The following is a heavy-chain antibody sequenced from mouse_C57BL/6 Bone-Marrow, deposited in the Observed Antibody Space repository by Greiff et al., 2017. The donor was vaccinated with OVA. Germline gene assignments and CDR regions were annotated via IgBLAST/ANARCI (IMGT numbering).Heavy chain of an antibody. V-gene: IGHV1-9*01. CDR1: GYTFTGYW. CDR3: ARYDGSGAWFAY. Sequence: VKLQESGAELMKPGASVKLSCKATGYTFTGYWIEWVKQRPGHGLEWIGEILPGSGSTNYTEKFKGQATFTADTSSNTAYMQLSSRTTEDSAIYYCARYDGSGAWFAYWGQGTLVTVSA. J-gene: IGHJ3*01. D-gene: IGHD2-12*01. CDR2: ILPGSGST.